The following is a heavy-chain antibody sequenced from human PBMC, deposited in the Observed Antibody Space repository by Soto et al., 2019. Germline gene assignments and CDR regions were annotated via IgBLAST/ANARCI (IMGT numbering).Heavy chain of an antibody. CDR3: AREPWGYSGSAKHFDY. Sequence: QVHLVESGGGVVQPGGSLRLSCAASGFNFRGFTMHWVRQAPDKGLEWLSVISYAGDYKNYADSVRGRISISRDNSKNTLFLQMNSLRPDDTAVYFCAREPWGYSGSAKHFDYGGQGSLVIVSS. V-gene: IGHV3-30-3*01. J-gene: IGHJ4*02. D-gene: IGHD6-25*01. CDR2: ISYAGDYK. CDR1: GFNFRGFT.